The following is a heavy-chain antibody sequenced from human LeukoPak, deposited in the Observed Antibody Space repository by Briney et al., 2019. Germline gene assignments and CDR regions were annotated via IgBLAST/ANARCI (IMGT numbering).Heavy chain of an antibody. J-gene: IGHJ4*02. V-gene: IGHV3-73*01. CDR1: GFTFSGSA. CDR2: IRNKANSYAT. Sequence: GGSLRLSCAASGFTFSGSAMHWVRQASGKGLEWVGRIRNKANSYATAYTASVKGRFTISRDDSKNTAYLQMNSLRAEDTAIYYCAKDLIAYSYGYAGRSNFDYWGQGTLVTVSS. CDR3: AKDLIAYSYGYAGRSNFDY. D-gene: IGHD5-18*01.